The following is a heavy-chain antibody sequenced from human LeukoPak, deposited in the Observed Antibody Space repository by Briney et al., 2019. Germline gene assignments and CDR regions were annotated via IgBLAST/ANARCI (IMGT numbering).Heavy chain of an antibody. CDR2: ISNNGGYT. Sequence: GGSLRLSCVVSGFTFNRCWMNWVRQAPGKGLEWVSAISNNGGYTYYADSVQGRFTISRDNSKSTLCLQMNSLRAEDTAVYYCAKQLGYCSDGSCYFPYWGQGTQVIVSS. CDR1: GFTFNRCW. D-gene: IGHD2-15*01. V-gene: IGHV3-23*01. J-gene: IGHJ4*02. CDR3: AKQLGYCSDGSCYFPY.